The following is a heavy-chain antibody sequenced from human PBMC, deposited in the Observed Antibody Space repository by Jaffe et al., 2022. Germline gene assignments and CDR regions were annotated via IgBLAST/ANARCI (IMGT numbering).Heavy chain of an antibody. CDR3: ARGPPGGCDP. CDR2: IDTNTGHP. V-gene: IGHV7-4-1*02. CDR1: GYSFTNYA. D-gene: IGHD3-10*01. Sequence: QVQLVQSGSELRKPGASVKVSCQASGYSFTNYAMNWVRQAPGQGLEWVGWIDTNTGHPTYAPGFTGRFVFSLDSSVSTAYLQISSLKAEDTAVYYCARGPPGGCDPWGQGTLVTVSS. J-gene: IGHJ5*02.